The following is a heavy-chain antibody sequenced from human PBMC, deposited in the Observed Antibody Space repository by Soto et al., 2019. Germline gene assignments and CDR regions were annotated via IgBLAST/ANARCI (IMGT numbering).Heavy chain of an antibody. D-gene: IGHD2-2*01. CDR3: ARSTPRYCSSTSCTGWFDP. J-gene: IGHJ5*02. CDR1: GFTFSSSA. Sequence: ESGGGVVQPGRSLRLSCAASGFTFSSSAMHWVRQAPGKGLEWVAVISYDGSNKYYADSVKGRFTISRDNSKNTLYLQMNSLRAEDTAVYYCARSTPRYCSSTSCTGWFDPWGQGTLVTVSS. V-gene: IGHV3-30-3*01. CDR2: ISYDGSNK.